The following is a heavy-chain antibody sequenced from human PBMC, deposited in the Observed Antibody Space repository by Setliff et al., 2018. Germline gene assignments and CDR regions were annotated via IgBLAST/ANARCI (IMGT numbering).Heavy chain of an antibody. Sequence: PSETLSLTCTVSGGSISSGTYSYQHPGKGLEWIGYIYYSGSTYYNPSLKSRVTISQDMSKNQFSLKLNSVTAADTAVYYCASGPDSGMMEAFDIWGQGTTVTVS. CDR3: ASGPDSGMMEAFDI. CDR1: GGSISSGTYS. D-gene: IGHD1-1*01. J-gene: IGHJ3*02. CDR2: IYYSGST. V-gene: IGHV4-31*03.